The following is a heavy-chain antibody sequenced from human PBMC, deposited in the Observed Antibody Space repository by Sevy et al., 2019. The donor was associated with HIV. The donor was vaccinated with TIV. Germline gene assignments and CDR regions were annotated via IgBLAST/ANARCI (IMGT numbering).Heavy chain of an antibody. D-gene: IGHD3-22*01. V-gene: IGHV3-23*01. CDR2: ISGSGGET. CDR3: AKDMIVVVGEALDI. J-gene: IGHJ3*02. CDR1: EFTFSNYA. Sequence: GGSLRLSCETSEFTFSNYAMSWVRQAPGKGLEWVSSISGSGGETYYANSVKGRFTISRDKSKNTVYLQMNSLRAEDKDVYYCAKDMIVVVGEALDIWGQGTMVTVSS.